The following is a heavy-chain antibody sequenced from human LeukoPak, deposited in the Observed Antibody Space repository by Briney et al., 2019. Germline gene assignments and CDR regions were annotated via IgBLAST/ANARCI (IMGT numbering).Heavy chain of an antibody. CDR3: AKVHNVLLWFGETNYFDY. CDR1: GFTFSSYA. V-gene: IGHV3-23*01. Sequence: PGGSLRLSCAASGFTFSSYAMSWVRQAPGKGLEWVSAISGSGGSTYYADSVKGRFTISRDNSKNTLYLQMNSLRAEDTAVYYCAKVHNVLLWFGETNYFDYWGQGTLVTVSS. CDR2: ISGSGGST. J-gene: IGHJ4*02. D-gene: IGHD3-10*01.